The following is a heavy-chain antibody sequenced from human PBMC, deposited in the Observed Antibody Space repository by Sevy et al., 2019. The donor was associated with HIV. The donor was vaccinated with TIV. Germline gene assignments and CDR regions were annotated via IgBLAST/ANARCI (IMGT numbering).Heavy chain of an antibody. CDR3: TRGLVTADTPEYFFDY. J-gene: IGHJ4*02. CDR1: GFTFDDYA. Sequence: GGSLRLSCTTSGFTFDDYAMSWFRQAPGKGLEWVAFITRNSYEAYGGKTKYAASVKGRFIISRDDSKSSAYLQMYSLKTEDTAVYHCTRGLVTADTPEYFFDYWGQGTLVTVSS. D-gene: IGHD3-9*01. V-gene: IGHV3-49*03. CDR2: ITRNSYEAYGGKT.